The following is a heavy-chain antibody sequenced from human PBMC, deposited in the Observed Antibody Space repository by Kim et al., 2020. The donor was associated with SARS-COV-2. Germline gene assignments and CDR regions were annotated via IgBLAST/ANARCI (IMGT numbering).Heavy chain of an antibody. CDR3: ARSPRSQNHYDYVWGSYPPGWFDP. V-gene: IGHV1-69*13. CDR1: GGTFSSYA. J-gene: IGHJ5*02. CDR2: IIPIFGTA. D-gene: IGHD3-16*02. Sequence: SVKVSCKASGGTFSSYAISWVRQAPGQGLEWMGGIIPIFGTANYAQKFQGRVTITADESTSTAYMELSSLRSEDTAVYYCARSPRSQNHYDYVWGSYPPGWFDPWGQGTLVTVSS.